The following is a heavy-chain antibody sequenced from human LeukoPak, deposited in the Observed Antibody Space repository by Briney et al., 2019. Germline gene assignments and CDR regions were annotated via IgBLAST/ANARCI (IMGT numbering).Heavy chain of an antibody. J-gene: IGHJ4*02. CDR3: AITIEWELFLFDY. D-gene: IGHD1-26*01. Sequence: SVKVSCKASGGTFSSYAISWVRQAPGQGLEWMGRIIPILGIANYAQKFQGRVTITADKSTSTAYMELSSLRSEDTAVYYCAITIEWELFLFDYWGQGTLVTVSS. CDR2: IIPILGIA. V-gene: IGHV1-69*04. CDR1: GGTFSSYA.